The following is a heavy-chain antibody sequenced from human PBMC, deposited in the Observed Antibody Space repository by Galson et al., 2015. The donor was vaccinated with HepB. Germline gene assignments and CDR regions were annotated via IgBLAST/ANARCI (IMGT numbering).Heavy chain of an antibody. D-gene: IGHD3-9*01. V-gene: IGHV3-23*01. J-gene: IGHJ4*02. Sequence: SLRLSCAASGFTFSSYAMSWVRQAPGTGLEWVSSISGSGDSTYYTDSVKGRFTISRDNSKNTLYLQMNSLRAEDTAVYYCAKVPYYDILTGYHGYFDYWSQGTLVTVSS. CDR2: ISGSGDST. CDR1: GFTFSSYA. CDR3: AKVPYYDILTGYHGYFDY.